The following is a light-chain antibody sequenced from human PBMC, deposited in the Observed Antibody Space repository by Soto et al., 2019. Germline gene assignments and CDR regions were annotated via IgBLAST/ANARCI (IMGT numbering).Light chain of an antibody. Sequence: EMVLTQSPATLSVSPGERASLSCMASQSVSNSYLAWYQQKPGQAPRLLIFGASNRATGIPDRFSGSGSGTDFTLTISRLEPEDFAVYYCQQYGTSPRTFGQGTKLEIK. V-gene: IGKV3-20*01. CDR3: QQYGTSPRT. CDR2: GAS. J-gene: IGKJ2*01. CDR1: QSVSNSY.